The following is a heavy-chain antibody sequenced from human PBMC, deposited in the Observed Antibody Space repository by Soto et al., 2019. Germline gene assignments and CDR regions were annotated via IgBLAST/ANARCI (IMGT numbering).Heavy chain of an antibody. CDR3: ASMETTVTTGANWFDP. Sequence: SSETLSLTCTVSGGSISSGGYYWSWIRQHPGKGLEWIGYIYYSGSTYYNPSLKSRVTISVDTSKNQFSLKLSSVTAADTAVYYCASMETTVTTGANWFDPWGQGTLVT. CDR2: IYYSGST. V-gene: IGHV4-31*03. D-gene: IGHD4-17*01. J-gene: IGHJ5*02. CDR1: GGSISSGGYY.